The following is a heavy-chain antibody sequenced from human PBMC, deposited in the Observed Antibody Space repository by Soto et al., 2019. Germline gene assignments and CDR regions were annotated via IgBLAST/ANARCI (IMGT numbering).Heavy chain of an antibody. D-gene: IGHD3-3*01. CDR1: GGSISGDS. J-gene: IGHJ6*02. CDR2: ISYSGST. Sequence: SETLSLTCTVSGGSISGDSWSWIRQSPGKGLEWIGYISYSGSTNYNPSLKSRVTISVDTSKNQFSLKLSSVTAADTAVYYCARDSGRKYYDFWSGYDYGMDVWGQGTTVTVS. V-gene: IGHV4-59*01. CDR3: ARDSGRKYYDFWSGYDYGMDV.